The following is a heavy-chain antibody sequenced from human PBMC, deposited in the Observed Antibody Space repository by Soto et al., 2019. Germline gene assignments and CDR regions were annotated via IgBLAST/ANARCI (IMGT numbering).Heavy chain of an antibody. CDR1: GYTFTSYG. J-gene: IGHJ3*02. Sequence: VSVKVSCKASGYTFTSYGISWVRQAPGQGLEWMGWISAYNGNTNYAQKLQGRVTMTTDTSTSTAYMELRSLRSDDTAVYYCARLACSSTSCYTHNAFDIWGQGTMVTVSS. D-gene: IGHD2-2*02. CDR2: ISAYNGNT. V-gene: IGHV1-18*01. CDR3: ARLACSSTSCYTHNAFDI.